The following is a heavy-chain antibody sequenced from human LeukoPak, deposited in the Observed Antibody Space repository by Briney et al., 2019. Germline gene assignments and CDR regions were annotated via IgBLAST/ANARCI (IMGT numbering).Heavy chain of an antibody. V-gene: IGHV1-69*05. J-gene: IGHJ4*02. CDR1: GGTFSSYA. CDR3: ARDSSRDGYNSPGY. CDR2: IIPIFGAA. D-gene: IGHD5-24*01. Sequence: SVKVSCKASGGTFSSYAISWVRQAPGQGLEWMGGIIPIFGAANYAQKFQGRVTITTDESTSTAYMELSSLRSEDTAVYYCARDSSRDGYNSPGYWGQGTLVTVSS.